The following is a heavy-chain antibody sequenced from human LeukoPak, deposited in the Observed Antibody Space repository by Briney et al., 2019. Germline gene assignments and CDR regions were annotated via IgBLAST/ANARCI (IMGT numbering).Heavy chain of an antibody. CDR1: GFTFSDYY. CDR2: IKGDGTST. CDR3: ARSDWFDP. V-gene: IGHV3-74*01. J-gene: IGHJ5*02. Sequence: PGGSLRLSCADSGFTFSDYYMSWIRQAPGKGLAWVSRIKGDGTSTTYADSVKGRFTISRDNAKNTLYLQMNSLRAEDTAVYYCARSDWFDPWGQGTLVTVSS.